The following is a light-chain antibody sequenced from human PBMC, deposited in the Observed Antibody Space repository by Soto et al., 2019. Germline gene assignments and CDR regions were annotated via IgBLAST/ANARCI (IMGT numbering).Light chain of an antibody. CDR3: SSYTTNNAHV. V-gene: IGLV2-14*01. J-gene: IGLJ2*01. CDR1: TNDIGAFDY. Sequence: QSVLAQPASVSASPGQSISISCTGTTNDIGAFDYVSWYQQHPGKAPKLIIYEIFNQPSGVSHRFSGSKSGNSASLTISGLQAEDEADYYCSSYTTNNAHVFGGGTKVTVL. CDR2: EIF.